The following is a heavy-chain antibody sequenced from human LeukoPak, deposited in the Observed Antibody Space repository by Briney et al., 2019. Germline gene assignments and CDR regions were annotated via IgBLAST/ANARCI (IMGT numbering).Heavy chain of an antibody. CDR2: INPNSGGT. J-gene: IGHJ4*02. V-gene: IGHV1-2*02. CDR3: ARDEAGFGY. Sequence: ASVKVSCEASGYTFTGYYMHWVRQAPGQGLEWMGWINPNSGGTNYAQKFQGRVTMTTDTSTSTAYMELRSLRSDDTAVYYCARDEAGFGYWGQGTLVTVSS. D-gene: IGHD3-10*01. CDR1: GYTFTGYY.